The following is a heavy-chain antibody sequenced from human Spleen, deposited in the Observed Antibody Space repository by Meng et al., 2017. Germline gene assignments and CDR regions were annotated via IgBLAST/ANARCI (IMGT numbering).Heavy chain of an antibody. CDR3: AKDTQATYYDSSGYMDY. V-gene: IGHV3-43D*03. D-gene: IGHD3-22*01. CDR2: ISWDGGST. J-gene: IGHJ4*02. CDR1: GFTFSSYA. Sequence: GGSLRLSCAASGFTFSSYAMHWVRQAPGKGLEWVSLISWDGGSTYYADSVKGRFTISRDNSKNSLYLQMNSLRAEDTALYYCAKDTQATYYDSSGYMDYWGQGTLVTVSS.